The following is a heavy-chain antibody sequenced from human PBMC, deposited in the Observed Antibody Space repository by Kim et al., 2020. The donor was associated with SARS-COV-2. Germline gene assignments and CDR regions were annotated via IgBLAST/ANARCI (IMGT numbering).Heavy chain of an antibody. V-gene: IGHV4-34*01. Sequence: SETLSLTCAVYGGSFSGYYWSWIRQPPGKGLEWIGEINHSGSTNYNPSLKSRVTISVDTSKNQFSLKLSSVTAADTAVYYCARGPYDYVWGSYRFSFDYWGQGTLVTVSS. CDR3: ARGPYDYVWGSYRFSFDY. J-gene: IGHJ4*02. CDR2: INHSGST. CDR1: GGSFSGYY. D-gene: IGHD3-16*02.